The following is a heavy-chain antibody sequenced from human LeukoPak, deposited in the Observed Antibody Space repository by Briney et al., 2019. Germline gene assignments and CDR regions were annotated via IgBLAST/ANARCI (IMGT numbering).Heavy chain of an antibody. CDR2: IKDDGSER. Sequence: PGGSLRLSCVASGFNFSHYWMYWVRQAPGKGLEWVANIKDDGSERFYLDSVKGRFTISRDNGNNSLYLQMNNLRDEDTGIYYCARISPHWGQGTLVTVSS. V-gene: IGHV3-7*01. J-gene: IGHJ4*02. CDR1: GFNFSHYW. CDR3: ARISPH.